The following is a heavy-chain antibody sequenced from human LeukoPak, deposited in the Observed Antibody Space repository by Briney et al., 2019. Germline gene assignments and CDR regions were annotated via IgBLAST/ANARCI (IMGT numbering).Heavy chain of an antibody. J-gene: IGHJ3*02. CDR2: ISGSGGTT. CDR3: ARDRGTYGYNGAFDI. Sequence: GGSLRLSCAASGFTFTNYGMSWVRQAPGKGLEWVSDISGSGGTTYYADSVKGRFTISRDNSKNTLYLQMNSLRAEDTAVYYCARDRGTYGYNGAFDIWGQGTMVTVSS. V-gene: IGHV3-23*01. CDR1: GFTFTNYG. D-gene: IGHD5-18*01.